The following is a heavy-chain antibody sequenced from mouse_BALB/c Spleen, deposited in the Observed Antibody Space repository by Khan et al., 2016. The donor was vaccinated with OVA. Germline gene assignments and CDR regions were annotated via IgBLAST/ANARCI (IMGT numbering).Heavy chain of an antibody. J-gene: IGHJ3*01. Sequence: QVQLKESGPGLMQPSQSLSITCTVSGFSLTSYGVHWVRQSPGKGLEWLGVIWSGGTTDYNEAFISRLSITKDNSKSQVFFNMNSLQPNDTAKYYCARNDDYNEGLGYWGQGTLVAVSA. D-gene: IGHD2-4*01. CDR2: IWSGGTT. CDR1: GFSLTSYG. CDR3: ARNDDYNEGLGY. V-gene: IGHV2-2*02.